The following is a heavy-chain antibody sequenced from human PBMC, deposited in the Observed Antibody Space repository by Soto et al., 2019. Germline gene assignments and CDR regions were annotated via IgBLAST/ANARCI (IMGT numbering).Heavy chain of an antibody. Sequence: GGSLRLSCAASGFTFSSYWMSWVRQAPGKGLEWVANIKQDGSEKYYVDSVKGRFTISRDNAKNSLYLQMNSLRAEDTAVYYCARVTYYDFWSGYYEVWGPGHFDYWGQGTLVTVSS. CDR2: IKQDGSEK. CDR1: GFTFSSYW. D-gene: IGHD3-3*01. V-gene: IGHV3-7*05. CDR3: ARVTYYDFWSGYYEVWGPGHFDY. J-gene: IGHJ4*02.